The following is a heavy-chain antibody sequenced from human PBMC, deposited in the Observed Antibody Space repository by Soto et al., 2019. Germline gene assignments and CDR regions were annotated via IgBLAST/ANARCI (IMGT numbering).Heavy chain of an antibody. V-gene: IGHV5-51*01. D-gene: IGHD4-17*01. J-gene: IGHJ6*02. CDR1: GYTFTTYW. Sequence: GESLKISCRGSGYTFTTYWIGWVRQMPGKGLEWMGIIFPGDSDTRYSPSFQGQVTISADKSISTAYLQWSSLKASDTAMYYCAXSMRWGTTDYYYYGMDVWGQGTTVTVSS. CDR3: AXSMRWGTTDYYYYGMDV. CDR2: IFPGDSDT.